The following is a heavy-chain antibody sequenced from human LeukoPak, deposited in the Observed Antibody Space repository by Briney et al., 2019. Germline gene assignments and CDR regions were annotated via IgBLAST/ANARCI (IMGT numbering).Heavy chain of an antibody. D-gene: IGHD6-13*01. CDR2: IYYDGYT. V-gene: IGHV4-39*07. J-gene: IGHJ4*02. CDR1: GVSISSSNYY. CDR3: ARRSSSWYRHFDY. Sequence: PSETLSLTCTVSGVSISSSNYYWGWIRQPPGKGLEWIGSIYYDGYTYYNPSLKSRVTISVDRSRNQFSLKLNSVTAADTAVYYCARRSSSWYRHFDYWGQGTLVTVSS.